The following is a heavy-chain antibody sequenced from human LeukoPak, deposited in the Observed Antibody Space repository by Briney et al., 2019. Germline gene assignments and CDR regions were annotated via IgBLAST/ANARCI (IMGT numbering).Heavy chain of an antibody. D-gene: IGHD3-22*01. J-gene: IGHJ4*02. CDR1: GFTFSSYW. Sequence: PGGSLRLSCAASGFTFSSYWMHWVRQAPGKGLVWVSRINTDGSSTSYADSVKGRFTISRDNAKNSLYLQMNSLRAEDTAVYYCARGATYYYDSSGYFLFDYWGQGTLVTVSS. CDR3: ARGATYYYDSSGYFLFDY. V-gene: IGHV3-74*01. CDR2: INTDGSST.